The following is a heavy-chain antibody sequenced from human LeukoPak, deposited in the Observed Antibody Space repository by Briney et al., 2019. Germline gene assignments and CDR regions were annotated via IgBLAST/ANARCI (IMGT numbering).Heavy chain of an antibody. CDR2: ISGSGGST. J-gene: IGHJ4*02. V-gene: IGHV3-23*01. CDR1: GFTFSSYA. CDR3: AKDHYGSESYGVVY. D-gene: IGHD3-10*01. Sequence: GGSLRLSCAASGFTFSSYAMSWVRQAPGKGLEWVSAISGSGGSTYYADSVKGRFTISRDNSKNTLYLQMNSLRAEDTAVYYCAKDHYGSESYGVVYWGQGTLVTVSS.